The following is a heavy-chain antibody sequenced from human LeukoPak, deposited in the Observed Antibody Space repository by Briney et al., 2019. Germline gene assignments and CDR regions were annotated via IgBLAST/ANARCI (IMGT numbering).Heavy chain of an antibody. CDR1: GFTFSTYE. CDR3: ARDRDCSRTSCFNAFDV. Sequence: GGSLRLSCAASGFTFSTYEMHWVRQAPGKGLEWVAVISHDGNDQYYADSVKGRFTITRDNSKNALYLQMNSLRLEDTAVYYCARDRDCSRTSCFNAFDVWGQGTMAIVSS. CDR2: ISHDGNDQ. J-gene: IGHJ3*01. D-gene: IGHD2-2*01. V-gene: IGHV3-30*04.